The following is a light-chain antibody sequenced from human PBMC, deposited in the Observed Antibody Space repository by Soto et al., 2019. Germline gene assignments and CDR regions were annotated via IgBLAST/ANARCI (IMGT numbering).Light chain of an antibody. CDR3: QHRGDWPLT. J-gene: IGKJ1*01. Sequence: EVVLTQSPATLSLSPGQRATLFCRASQTVYRFLAWYQQRPGQAPRLLIYDALYRATGIPDRFSGSGSGTDLTLTISSLEPEDFGVYYCQHRGDWPLTFGQGTRLEVK. CDR2: DAL. CDR1: QTVYRF. V-gene: IGKV3-11*01.